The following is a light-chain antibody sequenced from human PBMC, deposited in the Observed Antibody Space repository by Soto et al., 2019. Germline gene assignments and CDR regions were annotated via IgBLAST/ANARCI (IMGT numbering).Light chain of an antibody. V-gene: IGKV3-20*01. CDR2: GAS. J-gene: IGKJ4*01. Sequence: EIVLTQSPGTLSLSPGETVTLSCRASQSISSNYVAWFQHKPGQAPRLLIYGASSRAPGIPERFSGGGSGTDFSLTINRLEPEDSAVFYCQQYGYPQLTFGGGTKVDIK. CDR3: QQYGYPQLT. CDR1: QSISSNY.